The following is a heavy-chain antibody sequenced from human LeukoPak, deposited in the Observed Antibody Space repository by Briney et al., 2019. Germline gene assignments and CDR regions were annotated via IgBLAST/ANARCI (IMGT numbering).Heavy chain of an antibody. V-gene: IGHV3-49*03. CDR2: IRSKAYGGTT. CDR1: GFTFGDYA. Sequence: GGSLRLSCTASGFTFGDYAMSWFRQAPGKGLEWVGFIRSKAYGGTTEYAASVKGRFTISRDDSKSIAYLQMNSLKTEDTAVYYCTTVLRFLEWLLDPYYYYYMDVWGEGTTVTVSS. CDR3: TTVLRFLEWLLDPYYYYYMDV. J-gene: IGHJ6*03. D-gene: IGHD3-3*01.